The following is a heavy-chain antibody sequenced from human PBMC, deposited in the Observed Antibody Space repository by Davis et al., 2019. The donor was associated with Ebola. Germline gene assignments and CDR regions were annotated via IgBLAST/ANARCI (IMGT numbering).Heavy chain of an antibody. Sequence: AASVKVSCKVFGYTLSEFSMHWVRQAPGKGLEWMGAFDPEDGEGIYAQKFQGRVTMTEDTSTNTAYMELTSLRSEDTAVYYCAMDDYSNSRYGMDVWGQGTTATVSS. V-gene: IGHV1-24*01. J-gene: IGHJ6*02. CDR2: FDPEDGEG. CDR1: GYTLSEFS. D-gene: IGHD4-11*01. CDR3: AMDDYSNSRYGMDV.